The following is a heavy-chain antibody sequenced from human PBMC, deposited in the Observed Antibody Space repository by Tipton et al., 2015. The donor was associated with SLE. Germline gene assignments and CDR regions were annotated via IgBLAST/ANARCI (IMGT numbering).Heavy chain of an antibody. CDR1: GFTFSSYE. V-gene: IGHV3-48*03. J-gene: IGHJ6*04. CDR2: ISSSGSTI. D-gene: IGHD3-3*01. Sequence: LSLTCAASGFTFSSYEMNWVRQAPGKGLEWVSYISSSGSTIYNADSVKGRFTISRDNNKNSLYLQMNSLRAEVTAVYYCARGYYDFWCGYYPVWGKGTTVTVSS. CDR3: ARGYYDFWCGYYPV.